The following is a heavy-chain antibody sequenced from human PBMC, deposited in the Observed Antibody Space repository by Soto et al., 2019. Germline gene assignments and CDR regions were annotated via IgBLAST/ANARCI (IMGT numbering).Heavy chain of an antibody. CDR2: ISGSSSSI. J-gene: IGHJ4*02. V-gene: IGHV3-21*01. CDR1: GFTFRSYS. Sequence: EVQLVESGGGLVKPGGSLRLSCAASGFTFRSYSMNWVRQAPGKGLGWVSSISGSSSSIYYADSVKGRFTISRDNAKNSLYLQMNSLRAEDTAVFYCVSARGSSWYFDYWGQGALVTVSS. CDR3: VSARGSSWYFDY. D-gene: IGHD6-13*01.